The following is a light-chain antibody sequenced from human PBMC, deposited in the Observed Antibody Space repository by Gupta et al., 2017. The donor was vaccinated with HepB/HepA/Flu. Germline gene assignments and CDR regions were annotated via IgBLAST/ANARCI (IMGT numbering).Light chain of an antibody. CDR3: QQYGSSPLT. V-gene: IGKV3-20*01. CDR1: QSVSSSY. CDR2: GAS. J-gene: IGKJ4*01. Sequence: EIVLTQSPGTLSLSPGERATLSCRASQSVSSSYLAWYQQKPGQAPRLLIYGASSRATGIPDRFSGRGSGTDFTLTISRLEPEDFAEYYCQQYGSSPLTFGGGTKVEIK.